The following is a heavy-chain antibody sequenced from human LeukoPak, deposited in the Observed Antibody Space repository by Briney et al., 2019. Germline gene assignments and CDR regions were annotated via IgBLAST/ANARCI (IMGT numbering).Heavy chain of an antibody. V-gene: IGHV4-31*03. D-gene: IGHD2-15*01. CDR1: GGSISSGGYY. J-gene: IGHJ4*02. Sequence: SETLSLTCTVSGGSISSGGYYWSWIRQHPGKGLEWIGYIYYSGSTYYNPSLKSRVTISVDMSKNQFSLKLSSVSAADTAVYYCASCRLGPIDYWGQGTLVTVSS. CDR2: IYYSGST. CDR3: ASCRLGPIDY.